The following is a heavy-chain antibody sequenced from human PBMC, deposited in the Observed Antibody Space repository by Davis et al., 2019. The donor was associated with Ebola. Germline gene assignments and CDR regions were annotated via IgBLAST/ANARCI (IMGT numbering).Heavy chain of an antibody. V-gene: IGHV3-21*01. CDR1: GFTFSSYS. CDR2: ISSSSSYI. Sequence: PGGSLRLSCAASGFTFSSYSMNWVRQAPGKGLEWVSSISSSSSYIYYADSVKGRFTISRDNAKNSLYLQMNSLRAEDTAVYYCARKRKNYGSGSYPHPMDVWGQGTTVTVSS. D-gene: IGHD3-10*01. CDR3: ARKRKNYGSGSYPHPMDV. J-gene: IGHJ6*02.